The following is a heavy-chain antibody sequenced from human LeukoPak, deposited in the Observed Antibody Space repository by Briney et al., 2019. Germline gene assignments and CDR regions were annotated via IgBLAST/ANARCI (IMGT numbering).Heavy chain of an antibody. Sequence: GGSLRLSCAASGFTFGSSAMSWVRQAPGKGPEWVSTFSRSGPDTYYADSVKGRFTIFRDNSKNTLYLQMNSLRSDDTAVYYCASPPLSSAMYYAHWGQGTLVTVSS. J-gene: IGHJ4*02. CDR3: ASPPLSSAMYYAH. V-gene: IGHV3-23*01. CDR2: FSRSGPDT. CDR1: GFTFGSSA. D-gene: IGHD1-26*01.